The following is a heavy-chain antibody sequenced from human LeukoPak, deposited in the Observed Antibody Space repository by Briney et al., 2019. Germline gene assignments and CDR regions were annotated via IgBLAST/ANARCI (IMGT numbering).Heavy chain of an antibody. CDR2: ISDSGDYT. CDR3: AKDTSIGKYCTSGVCSPFDY. J-gene: IGHJ4*02. CDR1: GFTFSSYA. D-gene: IGHD2-8*01. V-gene: IGHV3-23*01. Sequence: GGSLRLSCAVSGFTFSSYAMSWVRQAPGKGLEWVSDISDSGDYTYYADSVKGRFTISRDNSKNTLYLHVNSLRAADTAVYYCAKDTSIGKYCTSGVCSPFDYWGQGTLVTVSS.